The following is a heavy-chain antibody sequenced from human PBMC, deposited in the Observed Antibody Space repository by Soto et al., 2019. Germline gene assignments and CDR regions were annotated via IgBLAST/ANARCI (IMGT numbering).Heavy chain of an antibody. V-gene: IGHV1-18*01. Sequence: GASVKVSCKASGYTSTSYGISWVRQAPGQGLEWMGWISVYNGNTNYAQKLQGRVTMTTDTSTSTAYMELRSLRSDDTAVYYCASGWFGEFVYYFDYWGQGTLVTVSS. CDR1: GYTSTSYG. CDR2: ISVYNGNT. CDR3: ASGWFGEFVYYFDY. D-gene: IGHD3-10*01. J-gene: IGHJ4*02.